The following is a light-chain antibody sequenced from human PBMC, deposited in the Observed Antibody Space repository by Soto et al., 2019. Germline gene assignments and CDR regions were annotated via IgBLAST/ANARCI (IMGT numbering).Light chain of an antibody. CDR1: QSVNSNY. CDR2: GAS. CDR3: QQYGTSPQT. J-gene: IGKJ2*01. Sequence: EIVLTQSPGTLSLSPGERATLSCRASQSVNSNYLAWYQQNPGQVPRPLIYGASIRAAGVPDRLSGSGSGTDFTLTISRLEPEDYAVYYCQQYGTSPQTFGQGTKLEIK. V-gene: IGKV3-20*01.